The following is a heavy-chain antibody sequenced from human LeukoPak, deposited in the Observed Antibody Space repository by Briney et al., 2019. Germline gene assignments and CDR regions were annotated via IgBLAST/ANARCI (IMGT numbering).Heavy chain of an antibody. CDR2: IYYSGST. CDR3: ARDGNVLVVTQKKKKPFDL. Sequence: KTSETLSLTCTVSGGSISSYYWSWIRQPPGKGLEWIGYIYYSGSTNYNPSLKSRVAISVDTSKKQFSLKVTSVTAADTGVYYCARDGNVLVVTQKKKKPFDLWGQGTLVIVSP. D-gene: IGHD2-8*02. CDR1: GGSISSYY. V-gene: IGHV4-59*12. J-gene: IGHJ4*02.